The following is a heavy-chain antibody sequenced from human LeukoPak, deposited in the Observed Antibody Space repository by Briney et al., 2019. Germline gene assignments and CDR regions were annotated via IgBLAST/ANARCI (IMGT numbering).Heavy chain of an antibody. CDR3: ASIPSLEYYFDY. D-gene: IGHD2-2*02. V-gene: IGHV4-61*02. CDR2: IYTSGST. CDR1: GGSISSGSYY. Sequence: PSXXLSLTCTVSGGSISSGSYYWSWIRQPAGKGLEWIGRIYTSGSTNYNPSLKSRVTISVDTSKNQFSLKLSSVTAADTAVYYCASIPSLEYYFDYWGQGTLVTVSS. J-gene: IGHJ4*02.